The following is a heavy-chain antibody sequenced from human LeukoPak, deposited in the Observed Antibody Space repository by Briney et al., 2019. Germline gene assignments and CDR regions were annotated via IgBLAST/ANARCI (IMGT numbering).Heavy chain of an antibody. CDR1: GGTFSSYA. CDR2: IIPIFGIA. Sequence: SVKVSCKASGGTFSSYAISWVRQAPGQGLEWMERIIPIFGIANYAQKFQGRVTITADKSTSTAYMELSSLRSEDTAVYYCARSLGTTFGVDYWGQGTLVTVSS. CDR3: ARSLGTTFGVDY. D-gene: IGHD1-1*01. J-gene: IGHJ4*02. V-gene: IGHV1-69*04.